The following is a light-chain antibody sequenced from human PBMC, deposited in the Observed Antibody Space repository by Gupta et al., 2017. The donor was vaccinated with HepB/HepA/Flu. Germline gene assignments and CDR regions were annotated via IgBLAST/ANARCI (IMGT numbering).Light chain of an antibody. Sequence: DXXXXQSPXXLSXXXGDRVTITCRASQSISSYLNWYQQKPGKVPKLLIYAASSLQSGVPSRFSGSGSVKDFTLIISSLQTEDFATYYCQQSYSIMYTFGQGTKLEIK. V-gene: IGKV1-39*01. CDR3: QQSYSIMYT. CDR1: QSISSY. J-gene: IGKJ2*01. CDR2: AAS.